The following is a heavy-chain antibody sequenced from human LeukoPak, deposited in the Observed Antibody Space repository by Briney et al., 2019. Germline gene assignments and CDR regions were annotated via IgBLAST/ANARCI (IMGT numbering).Heavy chain of an antibody. Sequence: GGSLRLSCAVSGFTLNSYAMSWFRQAPTEGLEWVSTISNSDYSIYYADSVRGRFTTSRDNSKNTLYLQMNTLRAEDTAIYYCAKSRWYFDNWGQGTLVTVSS. CDR3: AKSRWYFDN. CDR2: ISNSDYSI. V-gene: IGHV3-23*01. D-gene: IGHD6-13*01. J-gene: IGHJ4*02. CDR1: GFTLNSYA.